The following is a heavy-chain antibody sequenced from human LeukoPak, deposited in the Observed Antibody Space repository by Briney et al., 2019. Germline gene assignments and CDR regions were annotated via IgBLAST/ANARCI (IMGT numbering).Heavy chain of an antibody. D-gene: IGHD6-19*01. CDR3: ARGASVVAGSDDVFDI. Sequence: SQTLSLTCAISGDSVSRNSATWNWIRQSPSRGLEWLGGTYYRSKWYNDYAISVKSRITINPDTSKNQFSLQLNSVTPDDTAVYYCARGASVVAGSDDVFDIWGQGTMVTVSS. V-gene: IGHV6-1*01. J-gene: IGHJ3*02. CDR1: GDSVSRNSAT. CDR2: TYYRSKWYN.